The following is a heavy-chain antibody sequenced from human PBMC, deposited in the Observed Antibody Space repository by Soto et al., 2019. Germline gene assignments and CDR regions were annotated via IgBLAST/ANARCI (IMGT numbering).Heavy chain of an antibody. CDR1: GYTFTSYD. V-gene: IGHV1-46*01. CDR3: SSERGAYGGNDY. J-gene: IGHJ4*02. D-gene: IGHD5-12*01. CDR2: INPSVGTA. Sequence: ASVKVSCKASGYTFTSYDMHWVRQAPGQGLEWMGGINPSVGTANYAQKFQGRVTMTTDTSTSTAYMELSSLRSAETAVYYCSSERGAYGGNDYWGQGTLVTVSS.